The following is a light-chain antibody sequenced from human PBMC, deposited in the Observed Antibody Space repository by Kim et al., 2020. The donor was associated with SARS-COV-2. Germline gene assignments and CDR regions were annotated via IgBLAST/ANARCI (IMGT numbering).Light chain of an antibody. Sequence: GRRVTSSCSGGTSNIGNNTVNWYQHLPGAAPKVLLYGSRERPSGVPDRFSGSHSGTSASLAISGLQSEDAADYYCAAWDDSLNGRIFGGGTKLTVL. V-gene: IGLV1-44*01. CDR3: AAWDDSLNGRI. J-gene: IGLJ2*01. CDR2: GSR. CDR1: TSNIGNNT.